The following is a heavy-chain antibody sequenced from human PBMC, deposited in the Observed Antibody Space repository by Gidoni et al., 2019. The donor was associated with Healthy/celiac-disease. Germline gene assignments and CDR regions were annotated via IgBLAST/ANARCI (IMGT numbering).Heavy chain of an antibody. CDR2: ISYDGSNK. D-gene: IGHD1-26*01. Sequence: QVQLVESGGGVVQPGRSLRLSCAASGFTFSSYARHWVRQAPGKGLEWVAVISYDGSNKYYADSVKGRFTISRDNSKNTLYLQMNSLRAEDTAVYYCARDPTVGAYYFDYWGQGTLVTVSS. CDR1: GFTFSSYA. CDR3: ARDPTVGAYYFDY. V-gene: IGHV3-30-3*01. J-gene: IGHJ4*02.